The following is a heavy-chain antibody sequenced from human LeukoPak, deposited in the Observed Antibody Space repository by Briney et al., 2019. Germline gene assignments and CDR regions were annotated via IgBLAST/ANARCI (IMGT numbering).Heavy chain of an antibody. CDR3: ARDFGVVITTRAFDI. CDR1: EFTFSSYN. D-gene: IGHD3-22*01. Sequence: GGSLRLSCAASEFTFSSYNMNWVRQAPGKGLEWVSSISSSSKYIYYADSVKGRFTISRDNAKNTLYLQMNSLRAEDTAVYYCARDFGVVITTRAFDIWGQGTMVTVSS. V-gene: IGHV3-21*01. J-gene: IGHJ3*02. CDR2: ISSSSKYI.